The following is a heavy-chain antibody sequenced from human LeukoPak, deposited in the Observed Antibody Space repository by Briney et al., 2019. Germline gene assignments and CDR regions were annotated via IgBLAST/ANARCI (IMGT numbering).Heavy chain of an antibody. D-gene: IGHD6-19*01. V-gene: IGHV1-8*01. Sequence: ASVKVSCKASGYTFTSYDINWVRQATGQGLEWMGWMNPNSGKTGYAQKFQGRVTMTRNTSISTAYMELSSLRSEDTAVYYCARGENRIAVAGHYYYYYYMDVWGKGTTVTVSS. CDR3: ARGENRIAVAGHYYYYYYMDV. CDR2: MNPNSGKT. J-gene: IGHJ6*03. CDR1: GYTFTSYD.